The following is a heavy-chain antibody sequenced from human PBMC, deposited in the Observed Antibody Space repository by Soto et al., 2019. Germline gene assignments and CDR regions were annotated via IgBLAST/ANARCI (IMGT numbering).Heavy chain of an antibody. CDR1: FGSISSSNW. CDR3: TRHWDWGSLGY. Sequence: SQALSLTCPVSFGSISSSNWGSCLRQPPGKGLEWIGFIYYSGSINYNPSFESRVAISVDTSKNQFSLNLTSVTAADTAVYYCTRHWDWGSLGYWGQGTLVTVSS. V-gene: IGHV4-59*08. D-gene: IGHD3-16*01. J-gene: IGHJ4*02. CDR2: IYYSGSI.